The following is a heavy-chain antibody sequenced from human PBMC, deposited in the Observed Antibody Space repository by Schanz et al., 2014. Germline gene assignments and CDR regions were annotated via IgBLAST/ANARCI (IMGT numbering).Heavy chain of an antibody. Sequence: RVVESGGGLVQPGGSLRLSCAASGFTFRKHWVHWVRQGPGKGLSWVSRIDGEGGDTRYADSVKGRFTVFRDNARNMVFLQMNSLRVDDTGVYYCVRDERISSGVWFDPWGQGTLVTVSS. D-gene: IGHD6-19*01. CDR2: IDGEGGDT. V-gene: IGHV3-74*01. CDR1: GFTFRKHW. CDR3: VRDERISSGVWFDP. J-gene: IGHJ5*02.